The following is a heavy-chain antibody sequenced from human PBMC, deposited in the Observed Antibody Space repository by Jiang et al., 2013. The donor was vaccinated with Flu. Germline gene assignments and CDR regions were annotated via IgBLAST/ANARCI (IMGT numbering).Heavy chain of an antibody. J-gene: IGHJ4*02. CDR3: ARSELPPPHFDY. CDR1: FSSYA. D-gene: IGHD3-10*01. V-gene: IGHV1-69*01. Sequence: FSSYAISWVRQAPGQGLEWMGGIIPIFGTANYAQKFQGRVTITADESTSTAYMELSSLRSEDTAVYYCARSELPPPHFDYWGQGTLVTVSS. CDR2: IIPIFGTA.